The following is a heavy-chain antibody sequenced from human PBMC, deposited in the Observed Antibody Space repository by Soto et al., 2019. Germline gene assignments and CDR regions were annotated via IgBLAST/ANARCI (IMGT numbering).Heavy chain of an antibody. D-gene: IGHD1-1*01. J-gene: IGHJ6*02. Sequence: LRLSCAASVFTFSSYSMNSVRQAPGEGLEWVSSISSSSSYIYYADSVKGRFTISRDNAKNSLYLQMNSLRAEDTAVYYCARNEGATHHAYYCYGIDVSGPGTTVTVYS. CDR1: VFTFSSYS. CDR2: ISSSSSYI. CDR3: ARNEGATHHAYYCYGIDV. V-gene: IGHV3-21*01.